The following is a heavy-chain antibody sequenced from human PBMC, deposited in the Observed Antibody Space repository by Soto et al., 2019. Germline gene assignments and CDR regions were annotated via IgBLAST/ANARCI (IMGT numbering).Heavy chain of an antibody. J-gene: IGHJ4*02. V-gene: IGHV3-23*01. CDR2: ISGSGSTI. D-gene: IGHD3-22*01. Sequence: VGSLRLSCAASGFTFSSYAVSWVRQAPGKGPEWISSISGSGSTIYYADSVKGRFTISRDNSKNTLYLQMSSLRAEDTAVYYCAKVFYYYDSSGYYYFDYWGQGTLVTV. CDR1: GFTFSSYA. CDR3: AKVFYYYDSSGYYYFDY.